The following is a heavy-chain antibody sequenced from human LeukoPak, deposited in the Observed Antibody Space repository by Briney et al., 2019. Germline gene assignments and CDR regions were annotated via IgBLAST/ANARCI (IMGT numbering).Heavy chain of an antibody. CDR3: ARSELLWFGGVNSGFDY. Sequence: PSETLSLTCTVSGGSISSYYWSWIRQAPGKGLEWIGYVYYSGSTNYNPSLKSRVTISVDTSKNQFSLKLSSVTAADTAVYYCARSELLWFGGVNSGFDYWGQGTLVTVSS. D-gene: IGHD3-10*01. CDR2: VYYSGST. V-gene: IGHV4-59*01. CDR1: GGSISSYY. J-gene: IGHJ4*02.